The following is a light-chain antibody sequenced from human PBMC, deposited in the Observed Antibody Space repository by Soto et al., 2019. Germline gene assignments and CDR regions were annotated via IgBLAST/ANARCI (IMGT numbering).Light chain of an antibody. V-gene: IGKV1-8*01. CDR3: QQYYTYPWT. J-gene: IGKJ1*01. CDR1: QGVSQY. CDR2: AAS. Sequence: LPVTPASTPPFATTREGVKNNCRADQGVSQYLAWYQQKPGQAPKVLIHAASTLQGGVPSRFSGSGSGTDFTLTISGLQSDDFATYYCQQYYTYPWTFGQGTKVDIK.